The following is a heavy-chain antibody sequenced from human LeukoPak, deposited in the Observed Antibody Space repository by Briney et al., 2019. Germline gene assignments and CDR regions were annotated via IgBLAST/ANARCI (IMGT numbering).Heavy chain of an antibody. V-gene: IGHV3-21*01. CDR1: GFTFSSYS. CDR2: ISSSSSYI. CDR3: ARDPWRWLQLGFDY. Sequence: GGSLRLSCAASGFTFSSYSMNWVRQAPGKGLEWVSSISSSSSYIYYADSVKGRFTISRDNAKNSLYLQMNSLRAEGTAVYYCARDPWRWLQLGFDYWGQGTLVTVSS. J-gene: IGHJ4*02. D-gene: IGHD5-24*01.